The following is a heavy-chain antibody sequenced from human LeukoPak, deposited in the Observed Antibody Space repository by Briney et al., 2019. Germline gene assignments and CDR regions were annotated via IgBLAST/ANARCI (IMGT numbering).Heavy chain of an antibody. D-gene: IGHD3-10*01. J-gene: IGHJ4*02. CDR2: IYTSGST. CDR3: ARDSYYYGSGSYGFDY. V-gene: IGHV4-4*07. CDR1: GGSISSYY. Sequence: KPSETLSLTCTVSGGSISSYYWSWIRQPAGKGLEWIGRIYTSGSTNYNPSLKSRVTMSVDTSKNQFSLKPSSVTAADTAVYYCARDSYYYGSGSYGFDYWGQGTLVTVSS.